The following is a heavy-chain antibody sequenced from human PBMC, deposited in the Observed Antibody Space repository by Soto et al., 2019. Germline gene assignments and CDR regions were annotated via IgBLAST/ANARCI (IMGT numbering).Heavy chain of an antibody. CDR1: GFTFSSYE. Sequence: EVQLVESGGGLVQPGGSLRLSCAASGFTFSSYEMNWVRQAPGKGLEWVSYISSSGSTIYYADSVKGRFTISRDNAKNSLYLQMNSLRAEDTAVYYCARTYYYDSTRLLYAFDIWGQGTMVTVSS. V-gene: IGHV3-48*03. CDR3: ARTYYYDSTRLLYAFDI. D-gene: IGHD3-22*01. CDR2: ISSSGSTI. J-gene: IGHJ3*02.